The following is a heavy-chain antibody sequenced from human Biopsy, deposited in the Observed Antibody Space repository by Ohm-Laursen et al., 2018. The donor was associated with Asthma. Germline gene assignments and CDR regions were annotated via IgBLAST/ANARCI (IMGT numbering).Heavy chain of an antibody. V-gene: IGHV3-30*18. CDR1: GFSFSSYG. CDR2: IWYDGSNK. CDR3: AKWDTYYDFWSGYYTRYNYYYYGMDV. J-gene: IGHJ6*02. D-gene: IGHD3-3*01. Sequence: SLRLSCAASGFSFSSYGMHWVRQAPGKGLEWVAVIWYDGSNKYYADSVKGRFTISRDNSKNTLYLQMNSLRAEDTAVYYCAKWDTYYDFWSGYYTRYNYYYYGMDVWGQGTTVTVSS.